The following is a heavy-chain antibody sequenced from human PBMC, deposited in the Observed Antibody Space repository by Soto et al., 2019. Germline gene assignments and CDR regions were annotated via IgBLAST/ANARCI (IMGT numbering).Heavy chain of an antibody. Sequence: PSQTLSLTCAVSGDSVSSNSAASNWIRQSPSRGLEWLGRTYYRSRWYNDYAVSVKSRITVNPDTSKNQFSLQLTSVTPEDTAVYYCAGTTSHYWYYMDVWGKGTTVTVS. CDR2: TYYRSRWYN. D-gene: IGHD1-7*01. CDR3: AGTTSHYWYYMDV. J-gene: IGHJ6*03. CDR1: GDSVSSNSAA. V-gene: IGHV6-1*01.